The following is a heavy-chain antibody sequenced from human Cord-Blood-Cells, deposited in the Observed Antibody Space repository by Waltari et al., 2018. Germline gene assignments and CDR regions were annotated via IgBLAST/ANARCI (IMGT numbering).Heavy chain of an antibody. CDR3: ARGAIAARLDAFDI. J-gene: IGHJ3*02. CDR2: INHSGST. V-gene: IGHV4-34*01. CDR1: GGSFSGYY. Sequence: QVQLQQWGAGLLKPSETLSLTCAVYGGSFSGYYWSWIRQPPGKGLEWIGEINHSGSTNYHPSLKGRVTISVDTSKNQFSLKLSSVTAADTAVYYCARGAIAARLDAFDIWGQGTMVTVSS. D-gene: IGHD6-6*01.